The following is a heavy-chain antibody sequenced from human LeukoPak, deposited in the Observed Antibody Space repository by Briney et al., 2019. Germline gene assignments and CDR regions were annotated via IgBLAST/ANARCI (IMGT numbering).Heavy chain of an antibody. CDR3: ARGAIAAADFFDY. Sequence: GGSLRLSCAASGFTFSSYWMSWVRQAPGKGLEWAANIKQDGSEKYYVDSVKGRFTISRDNAKNSLYLQMNSLRAEDTAVYYCARGAIAAADFFDYWGQGTLVTVSS. J-gene: IGHJ4*02. D-gene: IGHD6-13*01. V-gene: IGHV3-7*01. CDR2: IKQDGSEK. CDR1: GFTFSSYW.